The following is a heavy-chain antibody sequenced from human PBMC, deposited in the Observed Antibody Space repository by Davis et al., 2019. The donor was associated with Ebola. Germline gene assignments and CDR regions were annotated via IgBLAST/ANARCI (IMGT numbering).Heavy chain of an antibody. CDR1: GYTFSSYY. CDR3: ARVPRITIFGVVTPNYYYYMDV. Sequence: AASVKVSCKASGYTFSSYYMHWVRQAPGQGLEWMGIINPSGGSTSYAQKFQGRVTMTRDTSISTAYMELSRLRSDDTAVYYCARVPRITIFGVVTPNYYYYMDVWGKGTTVTVSS. J-gene: IGHJ6*03. D-gene: IGHD3-3*01. V-gene: IGHV1-46*01. CDR2: INPSGGST.